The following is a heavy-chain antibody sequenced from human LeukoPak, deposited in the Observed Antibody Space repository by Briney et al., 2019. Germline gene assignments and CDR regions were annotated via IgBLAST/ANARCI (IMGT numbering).Heavy chain of an antibody. J-gene: IGHJ6*03. CDR1: GYTFTSYD. CDR2: MNPNSGNT. D-gene: IGHD2-2*01. CDR3: ARAPPNIRYCSSTSCRRGYYYYYMDV. V-gene: IGHV1-8*01. Sequence: ASVKVSCKASGYTFTSYDINWVRQATGQGLEWMGWMNPNSGNTGYAQKFQGRVTMTRNTSISTAYMELCSLRSEDTAVYYCARAPPNIRYCSSTSCRRGYYYYYMDVWGKGTTVTISS.